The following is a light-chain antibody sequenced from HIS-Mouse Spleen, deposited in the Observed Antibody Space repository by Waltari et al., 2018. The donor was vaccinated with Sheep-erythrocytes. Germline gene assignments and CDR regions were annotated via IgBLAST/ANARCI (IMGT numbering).Light chain of an antibody. J-gene: IGLJ2*01. CDR1: SSDVGSYNR. CDR2: EVS. CDR3: QVWDSSSDHVV. Sequence: QSALTQPPSVSGSPGQSVTISCTGTSSDVGSYNRVSWYQQPPGTAPKLMIYEVSNRPSGVPDRFSGSKSGNTASLTISRVEAGDEADYYCQVWDSSSDHVVFGGGTKLTVL. V-gene: IGLV2-18*01.